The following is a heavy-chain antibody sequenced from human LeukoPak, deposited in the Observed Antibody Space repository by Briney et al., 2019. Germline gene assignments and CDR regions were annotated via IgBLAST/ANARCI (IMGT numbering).Heavy chain of an antibody. Sequence: GGSLRLSCAASGFTFSSYSMNWVRQAPGKGLEWVSYISSSSSTIYYADSVKGRFTISRDNAKNSLYLQMNSLRAEDTAVYYCARDRGGGITVHWGQGTLVTVSS. V-gene: IGHV3-48*01. CDR1: GFTFSSYS. CDR3: ARDRGGGITVH. D-gene: IGHD1-26*01. J-gene: IGHJ4*02. CDR2: ISSSSSTI.